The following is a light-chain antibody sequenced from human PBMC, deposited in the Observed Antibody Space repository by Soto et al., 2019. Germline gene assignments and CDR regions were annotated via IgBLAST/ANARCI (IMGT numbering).Light chain of an antibody. J-gene: IGKJ2*01. V-gene: IGKV3-20*01. CDR3: QQYCGSPFT. Sequence: EIVLTQSPGTLSLSPRERATLSCRASQSIFNNYLAWYQQKPGQAPRLLVYGASFRATGIPDRFSGSGSGTDLTLTISRLETEDFAVYYCQQYCGSPFTFGQGTRLEIK. CDR2: GAS. CDR1: QSIFNNY.